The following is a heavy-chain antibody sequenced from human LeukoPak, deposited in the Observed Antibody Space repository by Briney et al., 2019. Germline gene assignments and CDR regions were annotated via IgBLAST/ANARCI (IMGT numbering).Heavy chain of an antibody. CDR1: GFTFSSYE. D-gene: IGHD4-23*01. CDR2: ISSSGSTI. Sequence: GGSLRLSCAASGFTFSSYEMNWVRQAPGKGLEWVSYISSSGSTIYYADSVKGRFTISRDNAKNSLYLQMNSLRAEDTAVYYCARTNDYGGTTDPWGQGTLVTVSS. CDR3: ARTNDYGGTTDP. J-gene: IGHJ5*02. V-gene: IGHV3-48*03.